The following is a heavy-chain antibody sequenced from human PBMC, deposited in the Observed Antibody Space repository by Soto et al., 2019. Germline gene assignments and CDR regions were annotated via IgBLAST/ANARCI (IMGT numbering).Heavy chain of an antibody. D-gene: IGHD2-2*01. CDR1: GGSISNGNYY. CDR2: ISHTGTA. J-gene: IGHJ4*02. V-gene: IGHV4-39*07. CDR3: ARGKDCSSTRCYQNYYFDC. Sequence: TSETLSLTCTVSGGSISNGNYYWAWLRQPPGKGLEWIGTISHTGTAFYNPSLESRATTSVDTSKNQFSLKLTSVTAADTAMYYCARGKDCSSTRCYQNYYFDCRGQGILVTVSS.